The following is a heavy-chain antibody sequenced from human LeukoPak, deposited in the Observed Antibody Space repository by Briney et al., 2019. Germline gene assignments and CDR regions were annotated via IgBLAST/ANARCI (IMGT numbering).Heavy chain of an antibody. D-gene: IGHD6-19*01. J-gene: IGHJ3*02. Sequence: SETLSLTCTVSGGSISSYYWSWIRQPPGKGLEWIGYIYYSGSTNYNPSLKSRVTISVDTSKNQFSLKLSSVTAADTAVYYCARHSPYSSGWPGGDAFDIWGQGTMITVSS. V-gene: IGHV4-59*08. CDR2: IYYSGST. CDR1: GGSISSYY. CDR3: ARHSPYSSGWPGGDAFDI.